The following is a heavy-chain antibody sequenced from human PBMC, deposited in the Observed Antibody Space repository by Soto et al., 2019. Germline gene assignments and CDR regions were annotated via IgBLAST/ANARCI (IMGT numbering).Heavy chain of an antibody. J-gene: IGHJ4*02. V-gene: IGHV4-39*01. CDR1: GGSITSSSYY. CDR3: ARQRTTVVTQAYFDH. CDR2: IYYSGRS. D-gene: IGHD4-17*01. Sequence: SETLSLTCTVSGGSITSSSYYWGWIRQPPGKGLEWIGGIYYSGRSYYNPSLKSRVTMSVDTSKNQFSLTLNSVTAADAAVYYCARQRTTVVTQAYFDHWGQGTLVTSPQ.